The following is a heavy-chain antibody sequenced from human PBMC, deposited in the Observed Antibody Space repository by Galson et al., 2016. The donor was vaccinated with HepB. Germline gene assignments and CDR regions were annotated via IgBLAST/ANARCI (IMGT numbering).Heavy chain of an antibody. CDR1: GFTFSSYG. V-gene: IGHV3-30*03. D-gene: IGHD6-25*01. Sequence: SLRLSCAASGFTFSSYGMHWVRQAPGKGLEWVAVISYDGSYKYYADSVKGRFTISRDNAQNSLYLQMNSLRVEDTAVYYCARDGLGTVAAASALGNWGQGTLVTVSS. CDR3: ARDGLGTVAAASALGN. CDR2: ISYDGSYK. J-gene: IGHJ4*02.